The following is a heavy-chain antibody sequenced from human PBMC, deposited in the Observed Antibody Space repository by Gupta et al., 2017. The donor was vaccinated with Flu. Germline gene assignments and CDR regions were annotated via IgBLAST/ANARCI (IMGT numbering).Heavy chain of an antibody. D-gene: IGHD2-15*01. Sequence: ELQLLESGGGLVLPGGSLRLSCAASGFTFSNFAMTWVRQAPGKGLEWVSTISGSGSTTYYADSVKGRFTISRDNYKRTLYLEVNSLRVDDTAVYFCAKDWVDYFGFWGQGTLVAVSS. CDR1: GFTFSNFA. V-gene: IGHV3-23*01. J-gene: IGHJ4*02. CDR3: AKDWVDYFGF. CDR2: ISGSGSTT.